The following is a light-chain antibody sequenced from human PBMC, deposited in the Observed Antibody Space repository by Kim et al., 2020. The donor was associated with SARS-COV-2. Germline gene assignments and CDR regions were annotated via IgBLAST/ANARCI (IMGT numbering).Light chain of an antibody. CDR3: HPYSSSPST. Sequence: EIALTQSPGTLSLSPGESATLSCRASQSVTSNYLAWYQQKPGQAPRLLIYISSSRATGIPDRFSGSGSGTELTLTISRRVPEDFAVYYCHPYSSSPSTFGQGTRLEI. CDR2: ISS. J-gene: IGKJ5*01. CDR1: QSVTSNY. V-gene: IGKV3-20*01.